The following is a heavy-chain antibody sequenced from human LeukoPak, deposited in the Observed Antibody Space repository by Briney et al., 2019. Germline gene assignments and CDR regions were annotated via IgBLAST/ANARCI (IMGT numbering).Heavy chain of an antibody. D-gene: IGHD4-23*01. CDR2: IYTSGST. Sequence: PSETLSLTCTVSGGSISSGSYYWSWIRQPAGKGLEWIGRIYTSGSTNYNPSLKSRVTISVDTSKNQFSLKLSSVTAADTAVYYCAGTVVTEDWYFDLWGRGTLVTVSS. CDR1: GGSISSGSYY. J-gene: IGHJ2*01. CDR3: AGTVVTEDWYFDL. V-gene: IGHV4-61*02.